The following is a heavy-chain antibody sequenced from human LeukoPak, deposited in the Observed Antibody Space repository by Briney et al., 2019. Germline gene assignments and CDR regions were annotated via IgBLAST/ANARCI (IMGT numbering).Heavy chain of an antibody. CDR3: ARDPGITIFGVVMYFDY. Sequence: ASVKVSCKASGYTFTGYYMHWVRQAPGQGLEWMGWINPNSGGTNYARKFQGRVTMTRDTSISTAYMELSRLRSDDTAVYYCARDPGITIFGVVMYFDYWGQGTLVTVSS. CDR1: GYTFTGYY. V-gene: IGHV1-2*02. CDR2: INPNSGGT. J-gene: IGHJ4*02. D-gene: IGHD3-3*01.